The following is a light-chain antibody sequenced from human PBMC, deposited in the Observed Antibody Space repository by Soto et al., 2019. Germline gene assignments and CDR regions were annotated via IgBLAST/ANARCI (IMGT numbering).Light chain of an antibody. Sequence: QSALTQPASVSGSPGQSITISCTGTSSDVGSYNLVSWYQQHPGKTPKLMIYEVSKRPSGVSNRFSGSKSGNTASLTISGLQAEDEADYYCSSYAGSSTYYVLGTGTKVTVL. CDR3: SSYAGSSTYYV. CDR1: SSDVGSYNL. V-gene: IGLV2-23*02. J-gene: IGLJ1*01. CDR2: EVS.